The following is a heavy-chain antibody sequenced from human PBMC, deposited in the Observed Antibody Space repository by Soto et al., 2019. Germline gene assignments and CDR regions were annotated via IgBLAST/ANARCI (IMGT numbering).Heavy chain of an antibody. D-gene: IGHD6-19*01. V-gene: IGHV4-59*01. CDR2: IYYSGST. CDR3: ARDKGGWGYSSGYYYYGMDV. CDR1: GGSISSYY. J-gene: IGHJ6*02. Sequence: SETLSHTCTVSGGSISSYYWSWIRQPPRKGLEWIGYIYYSGSTNYNPSLKSRVTISVDTSKNQFSLKLSSVTAADTAVYYCARDKGGWGYSSGYYYYGMDVWGQVTTVT.